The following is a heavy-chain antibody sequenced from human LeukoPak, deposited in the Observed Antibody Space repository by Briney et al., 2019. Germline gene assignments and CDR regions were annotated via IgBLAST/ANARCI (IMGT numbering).Heavy chain of an antibody. Sequence: SETLSLTCSVSGGSISGYYWSWIRQSPGKGLVWIGYMYYSGSSNYNPSLKSRVTISIDMSTNQFSLKLSSVTAADTALYYCAGHFTYYYDSSGYPRDAFDVWGQGTMVTVSS. CDR1: GGSISGYY. CDR2: MYYSGSS. J-gene: IGHJ3*01. V-gene: IGHV4-59*08. CDR3: AGHFTYYYDSSGYPRDAFDV. D-gene: IGHD3-22*01.